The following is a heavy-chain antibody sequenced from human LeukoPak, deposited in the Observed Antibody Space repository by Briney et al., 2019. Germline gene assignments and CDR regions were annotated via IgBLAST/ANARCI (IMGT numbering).Heavy chain of an antibody. J-gene: IGHJ4*02. CDR2: IYSGGST. CDR1: GFTVSSNY. D-gene: IGHD3-9*01. V-gene: IGHV3-66*01. CDR3: ARDILTGYSTWDY. Sequence: GGSLRLSCAASGFTVSSNYMSWVRQAPGKGLEWVSVIYSGGSTYYADSVKGRFTISRDNSKNTLYLQMNSLRAEDTAVYYCARDILTGYSTWDYWGQGTLVTVSS.